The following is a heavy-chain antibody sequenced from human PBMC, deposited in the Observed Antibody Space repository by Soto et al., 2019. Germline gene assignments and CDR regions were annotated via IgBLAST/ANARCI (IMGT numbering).Heavy chain of an antibody. D-gene: IGHD3-22*01. CDR1: GFTFSNAW. Sequence: EVQLVESGGGLVKPGGSVRLSGAASGFTFSNAWMSWVRQAPGKGLEWVGRIKSKSAGGTTEYDAPVKDRFTISRDDSKNTLYLQMNSLKIEDTAVYYCAGGHRSSGKIFDSWGQGTLVTVSS. CDR3: AGGHRSSGKIFDS. CDR2: IKSKSAGGTT. J-gene: IGHJ4*02. V-gene: IGHV3-15*01.